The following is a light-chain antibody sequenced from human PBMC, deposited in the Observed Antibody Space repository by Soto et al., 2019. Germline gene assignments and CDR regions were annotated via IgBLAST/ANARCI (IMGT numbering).Light chain of an antibody. J-gene: IGLJ1*01. Sequence: QSALTQPASVSGSPGQSITISCTGTSSDVGDYNYVSWYQQHPGKAPKLIIYEVSYRPSGVSNRFSGAKSGNTASLIISGLQAEDEADYYCSSYITPFYVFGTGTKLTVL. CDR1: SSDVGDYNY. CDR2: EVS. V-gene: IGLV2-14*01. CDR3: SSYITPFYV.